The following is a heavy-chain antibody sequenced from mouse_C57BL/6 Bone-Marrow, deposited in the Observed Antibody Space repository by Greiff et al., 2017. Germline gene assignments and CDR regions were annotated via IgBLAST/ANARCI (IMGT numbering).Heavy chain of an antibody. Sequence: QVQLQQPGAELVKPGASVKLSCKASGYTFPSYWITWVKQRPGQGLEWIGDIYPGSGSTNYNEKFKSKATLTVDTSSSTAYMQLSSLTSEDSAVYNCARPYNSNYWYFDVWGTGTTVTVSS. CDR3: ARPYNSNYWYFDV. CDR2: IYPGSGST. D-gene: IGHD2-5*01. J-gene: IGHJ1*03. CDR1: GYTFPSYW. V-gene: IGHV1-55*01.